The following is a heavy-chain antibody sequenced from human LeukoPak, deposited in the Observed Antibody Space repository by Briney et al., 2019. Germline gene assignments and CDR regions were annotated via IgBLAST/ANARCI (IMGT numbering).Heavy chain of an antibody. CDR1: GFTFSSAA. Sequence: GGSLRLSCAASGFTFSSAAMTWVRQAPGKGLEWVSLIGSSGGSTYYADSVKGRFTISRDNSKNTLSLQMNSLRAEDAAVYYCAKRNLGNIDYWGQGTLVTVSS. D-gene: IGHD2/OR15-2a*01. CDR2: IGSSGGST. CDR3: AKRNLGNIDY. V-gene: IGHV3-23*01. J-gene: IGHJ4*02.